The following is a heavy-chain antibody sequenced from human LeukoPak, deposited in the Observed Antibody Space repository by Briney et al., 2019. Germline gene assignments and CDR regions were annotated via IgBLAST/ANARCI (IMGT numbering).Heavy chain of an antibody. D-gene: IGHD5-12*01. J-gene: IGHJ4*02. CDR1: GDSVSANSAA. CDR2: TYYRSKWYT. V-gene: IGHV6-1*01. CDR3: ARERYSGYDFSSSGWYGFDY. Sequence: SQTLSLTCAISGDSVSANSAAWNWIRLSPSRGLEWLGKTYYRSKWYTDYEVSVKSRITINPDTSKNQFSLQLNSLNPEDTAVYFCARERYSGYDFSSSGWYGFDYWGQGTPVTVSS.